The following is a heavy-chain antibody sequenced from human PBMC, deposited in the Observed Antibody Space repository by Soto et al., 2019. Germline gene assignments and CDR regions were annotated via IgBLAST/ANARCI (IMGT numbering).Heavy chain of an antibody. CDR3: ARENDDSSGYYYFDY. V-gene: IGHV1-69*13. CDR1: GGTFSSYA. Sequence: ASVKVSCKASGGTFSSYAISWVRQAPGQGLEWMGGIIPIFGTANYAQKFQGRVTITADESTSTAYMGLSSLRSEDTAVYYCARENDDSSGYYYFDYWGQGTLVTVSS. D-gene: IGHD3-22*01. J-gene: IGHJ4*02. CDR2: IIPIFGTA.